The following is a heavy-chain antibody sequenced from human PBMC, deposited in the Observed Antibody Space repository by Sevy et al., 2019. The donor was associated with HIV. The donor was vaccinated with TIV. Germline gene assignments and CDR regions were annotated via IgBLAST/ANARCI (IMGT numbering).Heavy chain of an antibody. CDR3: AEAGFDSSGYYNRGGYFDY. CDR1: GFTVSSNY. V-gene: IGHV3-53*01. Sequence: GGCLRLSCAASGFTVSSNYMSWVRQAPGKGLEWVSVIYSGGNTYYTDSVKGRFTISRDNSKNTLYLQMNSLRAEDTAVYYCAEAGFDSSGYYNRGGYFDYWGQGTLVTVSS. J-gene: IGHJ4*02. D-gene: IGHD3-22*01. CDR2: IYSGGNT.